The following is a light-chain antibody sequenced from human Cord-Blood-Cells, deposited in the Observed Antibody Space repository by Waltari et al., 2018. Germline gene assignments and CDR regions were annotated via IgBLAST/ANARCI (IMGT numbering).Light chain of an antibody. CDR3: SSYTSSSTYV. Sequence: QSALTQPASVSGSPGQSITISCTGTSSDVGGYNYVSWYQHHPGKAPNRMIYDVSNRPSVVSNSFSGSKSGNTASLTISELQAEDEADYYCSSYTSSSTYVFGTGTKVTVL. CDR1: SSDVGGYNY. CDR2: DVS. V-gene: IGLV2-14*03. J-gene: IGLJ1*01.